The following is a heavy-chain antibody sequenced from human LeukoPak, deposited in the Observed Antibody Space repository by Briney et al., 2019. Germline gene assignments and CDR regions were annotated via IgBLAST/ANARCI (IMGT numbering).Heavy chain of an antibody. V-gene: IGHV5-51*01. Sequence: GESLKISCKASGYSFTSYWSGWVRQMPGKGLEGMGIIDPSDSETRYTPSFQGQVTISVDKSLTTADLQWNSLKASDTAMYYCARQTAMGRSGDYWGQGTLVTVSS. CDR2: IDPSDSET. CDR1: GYSFTSYW. CDR3: ARQTAMGRSGDY. J-gene: IGHJ4*02. D-gene: IGHD5-18*01.